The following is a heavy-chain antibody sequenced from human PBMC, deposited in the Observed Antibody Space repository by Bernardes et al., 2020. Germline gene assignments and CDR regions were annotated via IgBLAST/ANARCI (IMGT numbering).Heavy chain of an antibody. CDR1: GGSISSSSYY. Sequence: ATLSLTCTVSGGSISSSSYYWGWIRAPPGKGLEWIGSMSYSGNNYYNPSLKSRVNISVDTSKKQFPLKLSSVTAADTALYYCARSRIFDYWGQGTLVTVSS. D-gene: IGHD2-15*01. V-gene: IGHV4-39*01. J-gene: IGHJ4*02. CDR2: MSYSGNN. CDR3: ARSRIFDY.